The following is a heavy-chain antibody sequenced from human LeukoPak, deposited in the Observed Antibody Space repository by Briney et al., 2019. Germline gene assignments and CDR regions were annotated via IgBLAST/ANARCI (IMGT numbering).Heavy chain of an antibody. V-gene: IGHV3-66*02. J-gene: IGHJ4*02. CDR1: GFTVSSDY. CDR2: IYRSGST. Sequence: GGSLRLSCAASGFTVSSDYMTWVRQAPGKGLELVSIIYRSGSTYSADSVKGRFTISRDNSKNTLYLQMNSLKPEDTAVYYCARGISTSTCCHFDSWGQGTLVTVSS. CDR3: ARGISTSTCCHFDS. D-gene: IGHD2-2*01.